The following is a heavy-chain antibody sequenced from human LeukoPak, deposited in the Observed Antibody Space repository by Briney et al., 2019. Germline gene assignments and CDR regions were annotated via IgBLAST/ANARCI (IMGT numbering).Heavy chain of an antibody. CDR1: GGSFSGYY. CDR2: INHSGST. D-gene: IGHD3-10*01. CDR3: ASWRGFGELGTNWFDP. V-gene: IGHV4-34*01. J-gene: IGHJ5*02. Sequence: SETLSLTCAVYGGSFSGYYWSWIRQPPGKGLEWIGEINHSGSTNYNPSLKSRVTISVDTSKNQFSLKLSSVTAADTAVYYCASWRGFGELGTNWFDPWGQGTLVTVSS.